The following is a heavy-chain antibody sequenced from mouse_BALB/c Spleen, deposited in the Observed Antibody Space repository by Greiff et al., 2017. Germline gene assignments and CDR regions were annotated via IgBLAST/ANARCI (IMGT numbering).Heavy chain of an antibody. CDR2: IDPENGNT. V-gene: IGHV14-1*02. CDR3: ARMITTRGFAY. CDR1: GFNIKDYY. D-gene: IGHD2-4*01. J-gene: IGHJ3*01. Sequence: EVKLMESGAELVRPGALVKLSCKASGFNIKDYYMHWVKQRPEQGLEWIGWIDPENGNTIYDPKFQGKASITADTSSNTAYLQLSSLTSEDTAVYYCARMITTRGFAYWGQGTLVTVSA.